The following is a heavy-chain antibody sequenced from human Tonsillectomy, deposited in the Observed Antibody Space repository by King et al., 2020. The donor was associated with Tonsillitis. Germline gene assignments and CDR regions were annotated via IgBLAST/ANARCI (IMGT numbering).Heavy chain of an antibody. CDR1: GGSISSYY. CDR2: IYYSGST. Sequence: VQLQESGPGLVKPSETLSLTCSVSGGSISSYYWSWIRQPPGKGLEWIGYIYYSGSTTYNPSLKSRVTISVDTSKNQFSLNLTSVTAADTAVYYCARDSSSSPPFYYYYMDVWGKGTTVTVSS. CDR3: ARDSSSSPPFYYYYMDV. D-gene: IGHD6-6*01. J-gene: IGHJ6*03. V-gene: IGHV4-59*01.